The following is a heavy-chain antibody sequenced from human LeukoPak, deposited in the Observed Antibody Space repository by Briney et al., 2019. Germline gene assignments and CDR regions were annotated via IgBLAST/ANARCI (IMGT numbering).Heavy chain of an antibody. V-gene: IGHV3-33*01. CDR1: GFTFSSYS. CDR2: IWYDGSNK. Sequence: GGSLRLSCAASGFTFSSYSMHWVRQAPGKGLEWVAVIWYDGSNKYYADSVKGRFTISRDNSKNTLYLQMNSLRAEDTAVYYCARESPALDAFDIWGQGTMVTVSS. J-gene: IGHJ3*02. CDR3: ARESPALDAFDI.